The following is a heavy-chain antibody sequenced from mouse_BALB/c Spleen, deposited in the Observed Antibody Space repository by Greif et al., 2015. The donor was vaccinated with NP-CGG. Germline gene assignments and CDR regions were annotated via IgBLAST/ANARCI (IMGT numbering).Heavy chain of an antibody. CDR1: GYTFTNYY. D-gene: IGHD2-10*02. Sequence: VQLQQSGAELVKPGASVKLSCKASGYTFTNYYMYWVRQRPGQGLEWIGDINPSNGGTNFNEKFKSKATLTVDKSSXTAYMQLSSLTSEDSAVYYCTRYGFYAMDYWGQGTSVTVSS. V-gene: IGHV1S81*02. J-gene: IGHJ4*01. CDR3: TRYGFYAMDY. CDR2: INPSNGGT.